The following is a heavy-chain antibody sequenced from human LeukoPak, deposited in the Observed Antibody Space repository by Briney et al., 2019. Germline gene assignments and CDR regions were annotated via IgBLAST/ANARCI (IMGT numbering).Heavy chain of an antibody. D-gene: IGHD2-15*01. Sequence: ASVKVSCKASGYTFTSYSISWVRQTPGQGLEWMGWISAYNGNTIYAQKVKGRVTMTTDTSTSTAYMELRSLKSDDTAVYYCARASYCSGGSCYSDYWGQGTLITVSS. CDR1: GYTFTSYS. V-gene: IGHV1-18*01. J-gene: IGHJ4*02. CDR3: ARASYCSGGSCYSDY. CDR2: ISAYNGNT.